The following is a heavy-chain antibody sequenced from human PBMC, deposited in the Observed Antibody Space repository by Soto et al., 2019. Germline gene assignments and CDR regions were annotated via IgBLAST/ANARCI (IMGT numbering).Heavy chain of an antibody. V-gene: IGHV1-18*01. Sequence: GASVKVSCKASGYTFTNYGISWVRQAPGQGLEWMGWINTYNGNTNHAQKLQGRVTMTTDTSTSTAHMELRSLRSDDTAVYYCARGVGSGTYYNQYNWFDYWGLGTLVTVSS. CDR3: ARGVGSGTYYNQYNWFDY. CDR2: INTYNGNT. J-gene: IGHJ4*02. CDR1: GYTFTNYG. D-gene: IGHD3-10*01.